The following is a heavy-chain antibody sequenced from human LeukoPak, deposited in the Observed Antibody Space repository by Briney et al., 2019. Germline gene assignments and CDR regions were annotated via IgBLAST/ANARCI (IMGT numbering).Heavy chain of an antibody. CDR3: ARDALGYCSGGRCYSPFDF. J-gene: IGHJ4*02. V-gene: IGHV3-7*05. CDR2: IDQVGSEK. CDR1: GFTFSSCW. Sequence: GGSLRLSCAASGFTFSSCWMTWVRQGPGKGLEWVATIDQVGSEKYYVDSVKGRFTISRDNAKNSLYLQMNSLRAEDTAVYYCARDALGYCSGGRCYSPFDFWGQGTLVTVSS. D-gene: IGHD2-15*01.